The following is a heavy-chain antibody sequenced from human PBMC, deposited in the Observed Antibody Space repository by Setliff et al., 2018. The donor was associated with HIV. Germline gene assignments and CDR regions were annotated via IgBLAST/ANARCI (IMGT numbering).Heavy chain of an antibody. V-gene: IGHV4-39*07. Sequence: SETLSLTCSVSGGSFIGSSFQSTWIRQTPGKGLEWIADIAYSGTTMYTNYNPSLESRVIISEDTSRDQFFLKLTSVTADDTGIYYCARGPPFAYWGQGLQVTVSS. CDR3: ARGPPFAY. J-gene: IGHJ4*02. CDR2: IAYSGTTMYT. CDR1: GGSFIGSSFQ.